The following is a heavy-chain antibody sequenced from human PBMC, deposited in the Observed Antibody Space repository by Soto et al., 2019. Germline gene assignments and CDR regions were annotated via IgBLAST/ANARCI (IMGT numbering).Heavy chain of an antibody. V-gene: IGHV1-69*13. J-gene: IGHJ4*02. D-gene: IGHD3-22*01. CDR2: IIPIFGTA. CDR3: ARGTEDYEDSSGYYFDY. Sequence: SVKVSCKASGGTFSSYAISWVRQAPGQGLEWMGGIIPIFGTANYAQKFQGRVTITADESTSTAYMELSSLRSEDTAVYYCARGTEDYEDSSGYYFDYWGKGTLVTVSS. CDR1: GGTFSSYA.